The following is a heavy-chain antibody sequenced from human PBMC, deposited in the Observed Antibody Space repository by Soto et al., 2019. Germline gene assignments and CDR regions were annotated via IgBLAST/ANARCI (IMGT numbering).Heavy chain of an antibody. Sequence: GGSLRLSCAASGFTFSSYWMSWVRQAPGKGLEWVANIKQDGSEKYYVDSVKGRFTISRDNAKNSLYLQMNSLRAEDTAVYYCARDIGFYDFWSGYPAPGCFDYWGQGTLVTVSS. V-gene: IGHV3-7*01. CDR3: ARDIGFYDFWSGYPAPGCFDY. D-gene: IGHD3-3*01. CDR2: IKQDGSEK. CDR1: GFTFSSYW. J-gene: IGHJ4*02.